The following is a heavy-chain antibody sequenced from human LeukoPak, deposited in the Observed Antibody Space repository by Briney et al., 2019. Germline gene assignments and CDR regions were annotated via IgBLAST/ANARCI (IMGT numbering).Heavy chain of an antibody. J-gene: IGHJ4*02. V-gene: IGHV1-46*01. Sequence: ASVKVSCKPSGYTFTSYYMHWVRQAPGQGLEWMGIINPSGGSTSYAQKFQGRVTMTRDTSTSTVYMELSSLRSEDTAVYYCARGVVPATALTSFDYWGQGTLVTVSS. CDR2: INPSGGST. CDR1: GYTFTSYY. CDR3: ARGVVPATALTSFDY. D-gene: IGHD2-2*01.